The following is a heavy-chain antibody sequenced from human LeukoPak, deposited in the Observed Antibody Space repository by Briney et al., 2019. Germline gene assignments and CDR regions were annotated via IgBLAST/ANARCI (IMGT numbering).Heavy chain of an antibody. D-gene: IGHD3-22*01. CDR3: AKGAYYYDGGNWFDP. J-gene: IGHJ5*02. CDR2: ISGSGGST. Sequence: GGPLRLSCAASGFTFSSYAMSWVRQAPGKGLEWVSAISGSGGSTYYADSVKGRFTISRDNSKNTLYLQMNSLRAEDTAVYYCAKGAYYYDGGNWFDPWGQGTLVTVSS. CDR1: GFTFSSYA. V-gene: IGHV3-23*01.